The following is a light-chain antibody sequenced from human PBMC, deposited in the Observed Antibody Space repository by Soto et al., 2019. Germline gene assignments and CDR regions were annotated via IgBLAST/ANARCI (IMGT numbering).Light chain of an antibody. CDR2: EVS. CDR1: SSDVGGHKY. Sequence: QSVLTQPASVSGSPGQSITISCTGTSSDVGGHKYVSWYQQHPGKAPKLMIYEVSRRPSGVSNRFSGSKSANTASLTISGLQAEDEADYYCNSYTSSSTWVFGGGTQLTVL. V-gene: IGLV2-14*01. J-gene: IGLJ3*02. CDR3: NSYTSSSTWV.